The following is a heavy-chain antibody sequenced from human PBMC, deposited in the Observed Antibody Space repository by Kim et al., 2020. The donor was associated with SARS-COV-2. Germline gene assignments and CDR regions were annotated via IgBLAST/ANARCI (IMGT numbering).Heavy chain of an antibody. V-gene: IGHV1-46*01. Sequence: AQEFQGRVTMTRDTSTSTVYMELSSLRSEDTAVYYCAREITLAAAVDFDYWGQGTLVTVSS. CDR3: AREITLAAAVDFDY. J-gene: IGHJ4*02. D-gene: IGHD6-13*01.